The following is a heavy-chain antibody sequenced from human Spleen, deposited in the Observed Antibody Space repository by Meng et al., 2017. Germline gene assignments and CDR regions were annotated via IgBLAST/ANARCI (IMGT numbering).Heavy chain of an antibody. Sequence: QVQLIQSGTAVKQPGASVRVSCKTSGYTFTDYYIHWVRQAPGQGLEWMGRINPNSGGTNYAQKFQDRVTMTRDTSIITAYMELSRLRSDDTAVYYCASLAACSSASCPDWGQGTLVTVSS. CDR2: INPNSGGT. CDR3: ASLAACSSASCPD. CDR1: GYTFTDYY. D-gene: IGHD2-2*01. J-gene: IGHJ4*02. V-gene: IGHV1-2*06.